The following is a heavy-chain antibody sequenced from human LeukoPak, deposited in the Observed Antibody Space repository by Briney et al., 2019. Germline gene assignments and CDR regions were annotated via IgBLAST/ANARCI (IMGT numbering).Heavy chain of an antibody. Sequence: GGSLRLSCAASGFTFSSYSMNWVRQAPGKGLEWVSSISSSSSYIYYADSVKGRFTISRDNAKNSLYLQMNSLRAEDTAVYYCAKDTYYYDSSGYYYPPGDYWGQGTLVTVSS. CDR1: GFTFSSYS. J-gene: IGHJ4*02. V-gene: IGHV3-21*01. CDR3: AKDTYYYDSSGYYYPPGDY. CDR2: ISSSSSYI. D-gene: IGHD3-22*01.